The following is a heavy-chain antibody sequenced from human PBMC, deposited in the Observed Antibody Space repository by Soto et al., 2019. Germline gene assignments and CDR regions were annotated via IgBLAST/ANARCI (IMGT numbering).Heavy chain of an antibody. J-gene: IGHJ4*02. CDR1: GRTFNINADF. CDR3: VKRSLLMAPT. D-gene: IGHD1-26*01. Sequence: SEALSITCTVSGRTFNINADFWYLAWIRQPPVKGLEWIGSIDNGGNTHYNAPLKSRVIISADTSKNQFSLSLNSVTAADTAVYYCVKRSLLMAPTWGQGIQVTVSS. CDR2: IDNGGNT. V-gene: IGHV4-39*01.